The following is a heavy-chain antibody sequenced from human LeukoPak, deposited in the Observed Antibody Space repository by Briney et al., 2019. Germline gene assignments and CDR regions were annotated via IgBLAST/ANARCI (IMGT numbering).Heavy chain of an antibody. J-gene: IGHJ4*02. CDR2: ISGSGGST. Sequence: GGSLRLSCAASGFTLSSYAMGWVRRAPGKGREWVSLISGSGGSTYYADSVKGRFTVSRDNSKNTEYLQMNSLRAEDTAIYYCAKDDDDGDHVVVDHWGQGTLVTVSS. V-gene: IGHV3-23*01. CDR3: AKDDDDGDHVVVDH. CDR1: GFTLSSYA. D-gene: IGHD4-17*01.